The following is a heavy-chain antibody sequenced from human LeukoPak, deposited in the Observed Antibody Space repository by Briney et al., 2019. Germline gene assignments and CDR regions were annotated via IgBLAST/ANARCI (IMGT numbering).Heavy chain of an antibody. D-gene: IGHD2-8*01. Sequence: GGSLRLSCAASGFTFSSYSMNWVRQAPGKGLEWVSSISSSSSYIYYADSVKGRFTISRDNAKNSLYLQMNSLRAEDTAVYYCAREEEDGVVNWFDPWGQGTLVTVSS. CDR3: AREEEDGVVNWFDP. V-gene: IGHV3-21*01. J-gene: IGHJ5*02. CDR1: GFTFSSYS. CDR2: ISSSSSYI.